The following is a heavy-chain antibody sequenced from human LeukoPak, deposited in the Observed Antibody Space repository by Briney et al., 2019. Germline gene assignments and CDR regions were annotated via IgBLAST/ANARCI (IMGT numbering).Heavy chain of an antibody. Sequence: PGGSLRLSCAASGFTFSSYWMHWVRQAPGQGLVWVSRINDHGSSTNYADSVKGRFTISRDDAKNTLYLQMNSLRAEDTAVYYCARDLQATVTTKGWGFDLWGRGAPVTVSS. J-gene: IGHJ2*01. CDR3: ARDLQATVTTKGWGFDL. V-gene: IGHV3-74*01. CDR1: GFTFSSYW. CDR2: INDHGSST. D-gene: IGHD4-17*01.